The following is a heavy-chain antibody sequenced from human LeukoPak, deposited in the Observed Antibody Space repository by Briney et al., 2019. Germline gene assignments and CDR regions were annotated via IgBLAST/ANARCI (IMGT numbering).Heavy chain of an antibody. CDR2: ISAYNGNT. CDR1: GYTFTSYG. Sequence: GASVKVSCKASGYTFTSYGISWVRQAPGQGLEWMGWISAYNGNTNYAQKLQGRVTMTTDTSTSAAYMELRSLRSDDTAVSYCARAVTGGYSSSWYGSPFDYWGQGTLVTVSS. D-gene: IGHD6-13*01. V-gene: IGHV1-18*01. CDR3: ARAVTGGYSSSWYGSPFDY. J-gene: IGHJ4*02.